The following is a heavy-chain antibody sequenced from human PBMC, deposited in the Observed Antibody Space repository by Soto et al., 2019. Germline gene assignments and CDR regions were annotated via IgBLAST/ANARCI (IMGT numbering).Heavy chain of an antibody. CDR2: VYFLGNV. D-gene: IGHD3-10*01. CDR3: ARHAPGSTFFDY. J-gene: IGHJ4*02. CDR1: GGSLSSYY. V-gene: IGHV4-59*08. Sequence: QLRLQESGPGLVKPSETLSLSCNVSGGSLSSYYWDWIRQAPGKGLEWIGNVYFLGNVHYHPSLTGRVTMSIDMSKNQFSLEVRYVTAADTAIYYCARHAPGSTFFDYWGQGAPVTVSS.